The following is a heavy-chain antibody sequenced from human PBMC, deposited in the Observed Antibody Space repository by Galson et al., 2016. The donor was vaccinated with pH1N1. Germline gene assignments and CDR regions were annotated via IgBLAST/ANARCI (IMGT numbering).Heavy chain of an antibody. V-gene: IGHV5-51*01. J-gene: IGHJ4*02. Sequence: QSGAEVKKPGESLRISCEGSGYTFSKFWIAWVRQMPGKGLEWMGNIYPGDSDTKYSPSFEGQVTFSADKSISTAYLQWSSLKASDTAMYYCARHSGDGYRYGSERYFDYWGQGTLVTVPS. CDR1: GYTFSKFW. D-gene: IGHD5-18*01. CDR2: IYPGDSDT. CDR3: ARHSGDGYRYGSERYFDY.